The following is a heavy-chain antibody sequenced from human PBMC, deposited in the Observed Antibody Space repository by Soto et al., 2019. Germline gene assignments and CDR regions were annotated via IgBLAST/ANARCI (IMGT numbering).Heavy chain of an antibody. CDR2: IYYSGST. V-gene: IGHV4-59*08. J-gene: IGHJ6*02. CDR1: GGSISSYY. Sequence: QVQLQESGPGLVKPSETLSLTCTVSGGSISSYYWSWIRQPPGKGLEWIGYIYYSGSTNYNPSLNSRVTISVDTSKIQFSLKLSAVPAADTAVYYCARLSWLRNYYYGMDVWGQGTTVTVSS. CDR3: ARLSWLRNYYYGMDV. D-gene: IGHD5-12*01.